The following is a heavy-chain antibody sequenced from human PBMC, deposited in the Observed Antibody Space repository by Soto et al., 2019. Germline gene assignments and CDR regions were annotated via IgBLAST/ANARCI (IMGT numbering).Heavy chain of an antibody. CDR1: GFTFSSYG. Sequence: QVQLVESGGGVVQPGRSLRLSCAASGFTFSSYGMHWVRQAPGKGLEWVAVISYDGSNKYYADSVKGRFTISRDNSKNTLYLQMNSLRAEDTAVYYCAKDPYTAMVNSYFDYWGQGTLVTVSS. J-gene: IGHJ4*02. CDR2: ISYDGSNK. V-gene: IGHV3-30*18. CDR3: AKDPYTAMVNSYFDY. D-gene: IGHD5-18*01.